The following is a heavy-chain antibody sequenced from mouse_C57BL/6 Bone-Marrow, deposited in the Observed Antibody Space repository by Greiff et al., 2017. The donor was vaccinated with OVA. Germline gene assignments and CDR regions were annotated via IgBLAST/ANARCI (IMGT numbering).Heavy chain of an antibody. Sequence: QVQLQQPGAELVRPGSSVKLSCKASGYTFTSYWMDWVKQRPGQGLEWIGNIYPSDSETHYNQKFKDKATLTGDKSSSTAYMQLSSLTSEDSAVYYCARGMGYYYWYFDGWGTGTTVTVSS. CDR1: GYTFTSYW. V-gene: IGHV1-61*01. CDR2: IYPSDSET. J-gene: IGHJ1*03. CDR3: ARGMGYYYWYFDG. D-gene: IGHD2-3*01.